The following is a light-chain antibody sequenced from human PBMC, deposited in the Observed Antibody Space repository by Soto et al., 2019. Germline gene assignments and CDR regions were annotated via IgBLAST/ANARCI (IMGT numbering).Light chain of an antibody. CDR2: GAS. V-gene: IGKV3-20*01. Sequence: EIVLTQSPGTLSLSPGERATLSCKASQSVSSSYLAWYQQKPGQAPRLLMYGASSRATGIPDRFSGSGSGTDFTLTISRLEPEDFAVYYCQQYVSSPRTFGQGTKVEIK. CDR3: QQYVSSPRT. J-gene: IGKJ1*01. CDR1: QSVSSSY.